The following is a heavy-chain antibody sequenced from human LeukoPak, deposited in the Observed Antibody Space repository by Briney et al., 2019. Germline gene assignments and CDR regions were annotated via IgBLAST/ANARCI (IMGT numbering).Heavy chain of an antibody. J-gene: IGHJ6*02. CDR3: AKDHGVYYDSSGYETGHGMDA. D-gene: IGHD3-22*01. V-gene: IGHV3-43*01. Sequence: GGSLRLSCAASGFTFDDYTMHWVRQAPGKGLEWVSLISWDGGSTYYADPVKGRFTISRDNSKNSLYLQMNSLRTEDTALYYCAKDHGVYYDSSGYETGHGMDAWGQGTTVTVSS. CDR1: GFTFDDYT. CDR2: ISWDGGST.